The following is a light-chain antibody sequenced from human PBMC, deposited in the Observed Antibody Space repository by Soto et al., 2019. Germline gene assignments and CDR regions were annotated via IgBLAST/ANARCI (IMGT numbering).Light chain of an antibody. Sequence: DIQMTQFPSSVSASVGDRVTITCRASQPLGAWLAWYQQKPGKAPKLLIYATSTLESGVPSRFSGSCAGTEFTLTISSLQPEDFATYYCQQADIFQLTFGGGTRVEIK. CDR2: ATS. J-gene: IGKJ4*01. CDR1: QPLGAW. V-gene: IGKV1-12*01. CDR3: QQADIFQLT.